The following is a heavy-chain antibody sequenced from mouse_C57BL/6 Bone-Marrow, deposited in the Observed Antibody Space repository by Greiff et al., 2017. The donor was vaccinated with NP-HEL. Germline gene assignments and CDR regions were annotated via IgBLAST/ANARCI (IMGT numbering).Heavy chain of an antibody. CDR2: IDPNSGGT. CDR3: AREDYGYDGYYYAMDY. Sequence: QVQLQQSGAELAKPGASVKLSCKASGYTFTSYWMHWVKQRPGRGLEWIGRIDPNSGGTKYNEKFKSKATLTVDKPSSTAYMQLSSLTSEDSAVYYCAREDYGYDGYYYAMDYWGQGTSVTVSS. D-gene: IGHD2-2*01. V-gene: IGHV1-72*01. J-gene: IGHJ4*01. CDR1: GYTFTSYW.